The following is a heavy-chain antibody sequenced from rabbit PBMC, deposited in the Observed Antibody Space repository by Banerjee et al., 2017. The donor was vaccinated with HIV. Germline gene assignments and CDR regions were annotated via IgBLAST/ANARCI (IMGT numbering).Heavy chain of an antibody. D-gene: IGHD3-1*01. Sequence: EESGGDLVKPEGSLTLTCTASGFSFSSSQWICWVRQAPGKGLEWSACINTSSGDTVYATWAKGRFTISKTSSTTETLQMTSLTAADTATHFCARGGYKYGLDLWGPGTLVTV. CDR3: ARGGYKYGLDL. CDR1: GFSFSSSQW. V-gene: IGHV1S45*01. CDR2: INTSSGDT. J-gene: IGHJ4*01.